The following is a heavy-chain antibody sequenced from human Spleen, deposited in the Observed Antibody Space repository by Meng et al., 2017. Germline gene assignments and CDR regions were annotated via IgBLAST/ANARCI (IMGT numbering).Heavy chain of an antibody. CDR1: GDSITNHNW. J-gene: IGHJ5*02. CDR2: IPHRGSS. D-gene: IGHD2-2*01. CDR3: ARVEYQLLEFDP. Sequence: QVQLRESGPALVKPSETLSLTCAVSGDSITNHNWWAWVRQPPGKGLEWIGEIPHRGSSAYNPSLKSRVTISIDRSKNQFSLWLTSVTAADTAVYYCARVEYQLLEFDPWGQGILVTVSS. V-gene: IGHV4-4*02.